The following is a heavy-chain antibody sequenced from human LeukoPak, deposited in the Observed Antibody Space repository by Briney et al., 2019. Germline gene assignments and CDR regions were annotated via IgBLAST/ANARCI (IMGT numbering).Heavy chain of an antibody. V-gene: IGHV3-23*01. D-gene: IGHD2-2*01. Sequence: GGSLRLSCAASGFSFSSYGMHWARQAPGKGLEWVSGISGSGVSTYYADSVKGRFTISRDNSNNTLHLQMSSLGAEDTAVYYCAKDWGMGDQLLRIDYWGQGTLVTVSS. J-gene: IGHJ4*02. CDR1: GFSFSSYG. CDR2: ISGSGVST. CDR3: AKDWGMGDQLLRIDY.